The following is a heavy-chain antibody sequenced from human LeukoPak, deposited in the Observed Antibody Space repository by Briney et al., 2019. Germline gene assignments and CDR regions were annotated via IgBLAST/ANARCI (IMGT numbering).Heavy chain of an antibody. CDR3: AKVAVAGSVI. CDR2: IRTKANSYAT. V-gene: IGHV3-73*01. CDR1: GFTFSGSA. D-gene: IGHD6-19*01. J-gene: IGHJ4*02. Sequence: GGSLRLSCAASGFTFSGSAMHWVRQASGKGLEWVGRIRTKANSYATAYAASVKGRFTISRDDSKNTAYLQMNSLKTEDTAVYYCAKVAVAGSVIWGQGTLVTVSS.